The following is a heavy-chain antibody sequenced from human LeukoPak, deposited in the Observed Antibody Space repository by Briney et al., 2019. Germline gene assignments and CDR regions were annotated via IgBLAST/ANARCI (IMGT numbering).Heavy chain of an antibody. CDR2: IYSGGST. CDR3: ARRLGGPDRYYYYGMDV. Sequence: GGSLRLSCAASGFTLSSNYMSWVRQAPGKGLEWVSVIYSGGSTYYADSVKGRFTISRDNSKNTLYLQMNSLRAEDAAVYYCARRLGGPDRYYYYGMDVWGQGTTVTVSS. J-gene: IGHJ6*02. V-gene: IGHV3-53*01. D-gene: IGHD1-26*01. CDR1: GFTLSSNY.